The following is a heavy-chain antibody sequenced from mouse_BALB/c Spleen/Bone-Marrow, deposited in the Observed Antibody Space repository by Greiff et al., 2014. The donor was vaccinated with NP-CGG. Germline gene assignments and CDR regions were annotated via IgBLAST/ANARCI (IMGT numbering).Heavy chain of an antibody. Sequence: LQQPGSELVRPGASVKLSCKASGYTFTNYWIHWVKQRPGQGLEWIGNVYPGRGSINSDEKFKTKATLTVDTSSSTAYMHLNSLISEDSAVYYCARRLRGYYAMDYWGQGTSVTVSS. CDR2: VYPGRGSI. CDR3: ARRLRGYYAMDY. CDR1: GYTFTNYW. V-gene: IGHV1S22*01. D-gene: IGHD1-3*01. J-gene: IGHJ4*01.